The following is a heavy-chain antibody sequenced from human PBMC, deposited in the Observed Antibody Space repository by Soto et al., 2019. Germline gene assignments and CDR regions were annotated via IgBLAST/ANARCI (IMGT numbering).Heavy chain of an antibody. V-gene: IGHV4-30-2*01. CDR3: ARAGWQRGGFDY. J-gene: IGHJ4*02. Sequence: QLQLQESGSGLVRPSQTLSLTCAVSGGSISSGGYSWTWIRQPPGKGLEWIGYIYHSGVTYYNPSLKSRVTISVDRSKNQFSLKATSVTAADTAVYYCARAGWQRGGFDYWGQGTLVTVSS. D-gene: IGHD2-15*01. CDR2: IYHSGVT. CDR1: GGSISSGGYS.